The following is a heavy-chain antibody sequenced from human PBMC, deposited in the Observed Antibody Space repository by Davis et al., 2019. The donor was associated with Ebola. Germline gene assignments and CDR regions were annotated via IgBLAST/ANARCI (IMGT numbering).Heavy chain of an antibody. J-gene: IGHJ4*02. V-gene: IGHV3-66*01. CDR1: GFTVSSNY. Sequence: GGSLRLSCAASGFTVSSNYMSWVRQAPGKGLEWVSVIYSGGSTYYADSVKGRFTISRDNSKNMLYLQMNSLRAEDTAVYYCAAGYSSGWNIYWGQGTLVTVSS. CDR2: IYSGGST. D-gene: IGHD6-19*01. CDR3: AAGYSSGWNIY.